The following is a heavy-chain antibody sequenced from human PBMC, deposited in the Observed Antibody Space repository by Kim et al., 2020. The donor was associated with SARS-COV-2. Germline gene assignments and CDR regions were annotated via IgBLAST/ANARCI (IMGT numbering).Heavy chain of an antibody. CDR3: ARGFRGPGWELLPYAFDI. D-gene: IGHD1-26*01. V-gene: IGHV3-33*05. CDR1: GFTFSSYG. Sequence: GGSLRLSCAASGFTFSSYGMHWVRQAPGKGLEWVAVISYDGSNKYYADSVKGRFTISRDNSKNTLYLQMNSLRAEDTAVYYCARGFRGPGWELLPYAFDIWGQGTMVTVSS. CDR2: ISYDGSNK. J-gene: IGHJ3*02.